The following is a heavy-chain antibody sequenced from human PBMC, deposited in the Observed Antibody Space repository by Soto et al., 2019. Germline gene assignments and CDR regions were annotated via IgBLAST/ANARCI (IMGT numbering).Heavy chain of an antibody. CDR3: AHGDPLDFHY. V-gene: IGHV2-5*01. D-gene: IGHD3-10*01. CDR2: IYWNGIE. CDR1: GFSLSPSGVA. Sequence: KESGPALVKPTQTLTLTCPFSGFSLSPSGVAVAWIRQPPGKALEWLALIYWNGIERYSPSLKSRLTITKDTSKNQVVLTVTNMDPVDTATYFCAHGDPLDFHYWGQGTLVTVSP. J-gene: IGHJ4*02.